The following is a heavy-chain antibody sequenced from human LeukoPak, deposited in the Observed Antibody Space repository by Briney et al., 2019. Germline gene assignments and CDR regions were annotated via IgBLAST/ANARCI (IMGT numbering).Heavy chain of an antibody. D-gene: IGHD3-10*01. J-gene: IGHJ6*02. CDR2: ISGSGAST. CDR3: ARVFVGRFGDRQPPYYYGMDV. Sequence: GGSLRLSCLTSGFTLSTNAMSWVRQAPGKGLEWISGISGSGASTYYADSVKGRFTISRDNAKNSLYLQMNSLRAEDTAVYYCARVFVGRFGDRQPPYYYGMDVWGQGTTVTVSS. CDR1: GFTLSTNA. V-gene: IGHV3-23*01.